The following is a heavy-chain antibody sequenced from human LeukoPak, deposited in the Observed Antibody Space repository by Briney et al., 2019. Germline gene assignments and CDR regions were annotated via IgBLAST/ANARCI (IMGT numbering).Heavy chain of an antibody. D-gene: IGHD1-14*01. CDR2: IYHTGGA. Sequence: PSGTLSLTCAVSGVPIASHSWWSWVRQPPGKGLEWIGEIYHTGGANYKPSLKSRVTMSVDTSNNHFSLKLTSVTAADMAVYFCAYNRDFALDNWGQGTLVTVSS. CDR3: AYNRDFALDN. V-gene: IGHV4-4*02. CDR1: GVPIASHSW. J-gene: IGHJ4*02.